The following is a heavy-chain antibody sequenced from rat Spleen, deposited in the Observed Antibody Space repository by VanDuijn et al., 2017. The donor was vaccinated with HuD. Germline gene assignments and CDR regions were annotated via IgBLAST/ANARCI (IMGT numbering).Heavy chain of an antibody. V-gene: IGHV5-31*01. Sequence: EVQLVETGGGLVQPGRSLKLSCVASGFTFSSYWMYWIRQAPGKGLEWVASISHSGGNTYYPDSVKGRFSISRDNARGILYLHMSSLGSEDTATYYCERHNSGYGYFDYWGQGVMVTVSS. CDR1: GFTFSSYW. J-gene: IGHJ2*01. CDR3: ERHNSGYGYFDY. D-gene: IGHD4-3*01. CDR2: ISHSGGNT.